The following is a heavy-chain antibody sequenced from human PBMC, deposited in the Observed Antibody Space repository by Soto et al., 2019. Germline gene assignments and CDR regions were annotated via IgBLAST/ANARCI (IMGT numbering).Heavy chain of an antibody. CDR2: IYWDDSK. CDR3: AHKGSGSRAIDY. Sequence: QITLKESGPTLVKPTQTLTLTCTLSGFSLSTSGVGVGWIRQPPGKALEWLAVIYWDDSKTYSPSLKSRLTITKDTSRDQVVLTMTNMDPVDTATYYCAHKGSGSRAIDYWGQGALVTVSS. CDR1: GFSLSTSGVG. J-gene: IGHJ4*02. V-gene: IGHV2-5*02. D-gene: IGHD3-10*01.